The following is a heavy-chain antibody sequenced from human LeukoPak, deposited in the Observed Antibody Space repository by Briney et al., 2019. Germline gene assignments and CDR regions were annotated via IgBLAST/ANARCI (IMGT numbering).Heavy chain of an antibody. Sequence: SETLSLTCTVSGGSISSAYWNWIRQPPGKGLEWIGYISYSGSTNYNPSLKSRVTISVDTSKNQFSLKLSSVTAADTAVYYCARHHDSSGYYYPYFDYWGQGTLVTVSS. CDR2: ISYSGST. V-gene: IGHV4-59*08. J-gene: IGHJ4*02. D-gene: IGHD3-22*01. CDR3: ARHHDSSGYYYPYFDY. CDR1: GGSISSAY.